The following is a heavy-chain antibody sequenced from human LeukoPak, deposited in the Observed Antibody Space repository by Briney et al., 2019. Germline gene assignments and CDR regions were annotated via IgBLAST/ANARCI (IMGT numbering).Heavy chain of an antibody. J-gene: IGHJ5*02. CDR2: IFYTGIT. V-gene: IGHV4-31*03. Sequence: SQTLSLTCTVSGGSISSDGYYWSWIRQHPGQGLEWIGAIFYTGITYYNPSLKSRATISVDTSKNHFSLKLTSVTAADTAVYYCARGTGGAAAADFDPGGQGTLVTVSS. CDR1: GGSISSDGYY. CDR3: ARGTGGAAAADFDP. D-gene: IGHD6-13*01.